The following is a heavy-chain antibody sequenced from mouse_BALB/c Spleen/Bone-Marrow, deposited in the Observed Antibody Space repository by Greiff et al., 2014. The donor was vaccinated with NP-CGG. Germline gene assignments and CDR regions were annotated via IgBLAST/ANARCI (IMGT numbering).Heavy chain of an antibody. V-gene: IGHV14-3*02. CDR2: IDPANGST. Sequence: VQLQQSGAELVKPGASVKLFCTASGFNIKDTYMHWVKQRPEQGLEWIGRIDPANGSTKYDPKFQGKATITADTSSNTAYLQLSSLTSEDTAVYYCASYYYGSSRFAYWGQGTLVTVSA. J-gene: IGHJ3*01. CDR1: GFNIKDTY. D-gene: IGHD1-1*01. CDR3: ASYYYGSSRFAY.